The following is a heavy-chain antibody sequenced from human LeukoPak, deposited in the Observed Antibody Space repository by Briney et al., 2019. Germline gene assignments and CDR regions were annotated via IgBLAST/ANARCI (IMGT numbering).Heavy chain of an antibody. J-gene: IGHJ4*02. CDR1: GFTFSAYY. CDR2: ISSGGDTI. V-gene: IGHV3-11*01. CDR3: ARAGYYDVFTGYFD. Sequence: PGGSLRLSCTASGFTFSAYYMTWIRQAPGKGLEWVSFISSGGDTIYYADSVKGRFIISRDNAKNSLYLQMNSLRAEDTAMYYCARAGYYDVFTGYFDWGQGTLVTVSS. D-gene: IGHD3-9*01.